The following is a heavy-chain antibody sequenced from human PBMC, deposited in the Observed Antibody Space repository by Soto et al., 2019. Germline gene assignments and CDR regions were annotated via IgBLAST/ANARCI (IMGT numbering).Heavy chain of an antibody. V-gene: IGHV3-7*03. D-gene: IGHD3-3*01. CDR1: GFTFSSYW. Sequence: EVQLVESRGGLVQPGGSLRLSCAASGFTFSSYWMSWVRQAPGKGLEWVANIKQDGSEKYYVDSVKGRFTISRDNAKNSLYLQMNSLRAEDTAVYYCARSPTIFGVVPYYYYYGMDVWGQGTTVTVSS. CDR2: IKQDGSEK. CDR3: ARSPTIFGVVPYYYYYGMDV. J-gene: IGHJ6*02.